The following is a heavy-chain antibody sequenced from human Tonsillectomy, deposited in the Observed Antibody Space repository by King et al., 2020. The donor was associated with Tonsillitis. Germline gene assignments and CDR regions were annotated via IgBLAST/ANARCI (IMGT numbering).Heavy chain of an antibody. CDR3: VKETSGWYAY. J-gene: IGHJ4*02. CDR1: GFTFSIYA. Sequence: VQLVESGGGLVQPGGSLRLSCSASGFTFSIYAMHWVRQAPGKGLEYVSAITSNGDSTYYADSVKDRFTISRDNSKNTLYLQMSSLRAEDTALYYCVKETSGWYAYWGQGTLVTVSP. CDR2: ITSNGDST. D-gene: IGHD6-19*01. V-gene: IGHV3-64D*06.